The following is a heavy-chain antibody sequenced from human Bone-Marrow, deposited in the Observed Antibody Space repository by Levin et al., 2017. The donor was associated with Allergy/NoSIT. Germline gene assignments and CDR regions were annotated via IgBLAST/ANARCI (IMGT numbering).Heavy chain of an antibody. J-gene: IGHJ4*02. Sequence: SETLSLTCAVSGGSISNFYWTWIRQTPGVGLEWIGHVHYTGSSTYNPSLKTRLTISVDTSKNQFSLSLRSLSSADTAVYYCARGAGYGDYFDSWGQGTLVTVSS. V-gene: IGHV4-59*01. CDR1: GGSISNFY. CDR3: ARGAGYGDYFDS. CDR2: VHYTGSS. D-gene: IGHD4-17*01.